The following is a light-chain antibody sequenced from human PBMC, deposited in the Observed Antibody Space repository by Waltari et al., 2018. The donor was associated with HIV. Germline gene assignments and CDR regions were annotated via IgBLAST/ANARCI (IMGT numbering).Light chain of an antibody. CDR3: QQYNDWPLT. V-gene: IGKV3-15*01. CDR2: GAS. CDR1: QTVSSS. J-gene: IGKJ4*01. Sequence: EIVMTQSPATLSVSPGERVTVSCRASQTVSSSLAWYQQKPGQAPRLLIYGASTRATGIAARFSGSGSGTEFALTISSLQSEGFAVYYCQQYNDWPLTFGGGTRVEIK.